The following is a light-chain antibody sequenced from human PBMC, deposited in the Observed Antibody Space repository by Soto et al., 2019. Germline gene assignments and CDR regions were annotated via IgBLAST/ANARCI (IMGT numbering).Light chain of an antibody. CDR2: DNT. CDR1: SSNIGAGYA. V-gene: IGLV1-40*01. Sequence: QSVLTQPPSVSGGPGQRVTISYTGSSSNIGAGYAVHWYQQLPGTGPKLLIYDNTIRPSGVPDRLSGSRSGTSASLSITGLQAEDEADYYCQSDDNTLSGFSVFRTGTKATV. J-gene: IGLJ1*01. CDR3: QSDDNTLSGFSV.